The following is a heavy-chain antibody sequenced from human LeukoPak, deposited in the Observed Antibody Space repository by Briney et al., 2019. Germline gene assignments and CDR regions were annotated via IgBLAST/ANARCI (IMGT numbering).Heavy chain of an antibody. Sequence: ASVTVSCKASGYTVTAYYMHWLRQAPGQGLEGMGWIDPNSGGTNYAQKFQDRVTMTRDTSISTAYMELSRLRSDDTAVYYCARDGPSTVIFDYWGQGTLVTVSS. CDR3: ARDGPSTVIFDY. CDR2: IDPNSGGT. D-gene: IGHD4-17*01. J-gene: IGHJ4*02. CDR1: GYTVTAYY. V-gene: IGHV1-2*02.